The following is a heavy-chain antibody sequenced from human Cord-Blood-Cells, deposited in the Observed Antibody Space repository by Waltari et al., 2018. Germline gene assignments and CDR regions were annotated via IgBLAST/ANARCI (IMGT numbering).Heavy chain of an antibody. CDR3: ARVPASTVVTDY. CDR2: INHSGST. CDR1: GGSFSGYY. V-gene: IGHV4-34*01. Sequence: QVQLQQRGAGLLQPSETLSLTCAVYGGSFSGYYGSWIRQPPRKGVEWIGEINHSGSTNYKPSLKSRVTISVDTSKTQFSLKLSSVTAADTAVYYCARVPASTVVTDYWGQGTLVTVSS. J-gene: IGHJ4*02. D-gene: IGHD4-17*01.